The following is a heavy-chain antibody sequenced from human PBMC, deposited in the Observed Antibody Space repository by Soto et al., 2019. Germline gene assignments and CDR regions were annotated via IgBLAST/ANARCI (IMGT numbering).Heavy chain of an antibody. CDR1: GGTFSTFG. CDR3: ARTAPMDAGDKYYYDF. Sequence: ASVKVSCKTSGGTFSTFGISWVRQAPGQGLEWMGGIIPFFGTAEYSQKFEDRITITADESTNTVYMDLRSLTSEDTAIYYCARTAPMDAGDKYYYDFWGREPWSPSPQ. J-gene: IGHJ4*02. V-gene: IGHV1-69*13. D-gene: IGHD3-16*01. CDR2: IIPFFGTA.